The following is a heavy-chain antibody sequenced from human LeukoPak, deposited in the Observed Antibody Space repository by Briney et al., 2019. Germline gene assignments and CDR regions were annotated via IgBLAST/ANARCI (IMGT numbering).Heavy chain of an antibody. CDR2: IDWDDDK. CDR3: ARAMRIFTETYPPEGSFDY. V-gene: IGHV2-70*11. J-gene: IGHJ4*02. Sequence: SGPALVKPTQTLTLTCTFSGLSLTTSGMCVNWIRQPPGKALEWLARIDWDDDKYYSTSLKTRLTISKDTSKNQVVLTMTNMDPVDTPTYYSARAMRIFTETYPPEGSFDYWGQGTLVTVSS. D-gene: IGHD2-15*01. CDR1: GLSLTTSGMC.